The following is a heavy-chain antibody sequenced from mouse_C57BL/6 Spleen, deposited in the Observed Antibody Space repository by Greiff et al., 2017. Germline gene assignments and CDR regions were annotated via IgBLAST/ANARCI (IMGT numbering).Heavy chain of an antibody. V-gene: IGHV14-3*01. CDR3: ARWPYYGSYAMDY. Sequence: EVKLQQSVAGLVRPGASVKLSCTASGFNIKNTYMHWVKQRPEQGLEWIGRIDTANGNTKYAPKFQGKATITADKSSNTAYLQLSSLTTEDTAISYCARWPYYGSYAMDYWGQGTSVTVSS. CDR1: GFNIKNTY. J-gene: IGHJ4*01. CDR2: IDTANGNT. D-gene: IGHD1-1*01.